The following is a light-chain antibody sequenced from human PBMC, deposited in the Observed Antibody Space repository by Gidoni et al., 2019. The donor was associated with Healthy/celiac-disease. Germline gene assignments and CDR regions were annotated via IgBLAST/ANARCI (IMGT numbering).Light chain of an antibody. CDR3: MQALQTPYT. Sequence: GTPGEAAVSACRTSQCRLKKNGRRYWDWYQQKPGQAPQLLIYVGSNRARGVPDRFSGSGSGTDFTLKISRVEAEDVGVYYCMQALQTPYTFGQGTKLEIK. CDR2: VGS. V-gene: IGKV2-28*01. CDR1: QCRLKKNGRRY. J-gene: IGKJ2*01.